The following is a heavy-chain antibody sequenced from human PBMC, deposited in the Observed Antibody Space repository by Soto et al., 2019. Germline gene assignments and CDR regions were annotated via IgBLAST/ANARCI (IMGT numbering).Heavy chain of an antibody. V-gene: IGHV4-4*07. J-gene: IGHJ4*02. Sequence: SETLSLTCTVSGGSINTFYWSWVRQPAGKGLEWIGRIFSSGSTSFNPSLESRVAMSVDTSKDHFSLNLSSVTAADMAVYYCAREGSYSAYNFAHGIQLWSFDFWGQGALVTVSS. CDR1: GGSINTFY. D-gene: IGHD5-12*01. CDR3: AREGSYSAYNFAHGIQLWSFDF. CDR2: IFSSGST.